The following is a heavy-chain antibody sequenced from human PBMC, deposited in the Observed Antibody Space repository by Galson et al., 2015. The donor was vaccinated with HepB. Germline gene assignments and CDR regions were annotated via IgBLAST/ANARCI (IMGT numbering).Heavy chain of an antibody. Sequence: SLRLSCAASGFTLSSYGMHWVRQAPGKGLEWVAVISYDGSNKYYADSVKGRFTISRDNSKSTLYLQMNSLRAEDTAVYYCAKDGGAVAGTLRGYYFDYWGQGTLVTVSS. V-gene: IGHV3-30*18. CDR2: ISYDGSNK. CDR3: AKDGGAVAGTLRGYYFDY. J-gene: IGHJ4*02. D-gene: IGHD6-19*01. CDR1: GFTLSSYG.